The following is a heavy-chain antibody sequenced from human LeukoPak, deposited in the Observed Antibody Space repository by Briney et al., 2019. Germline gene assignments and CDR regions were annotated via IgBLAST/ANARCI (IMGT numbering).Heavy chain of an antibody. J-gene: IGHJ4*02. CDR1: GGSISSGSYY. Sequence: SETLSLTCTVSGGSISSGSYYWSWIRQPAGKGLEWIGRIYTSGSTNYNPSLKSRVTISVDTSKNQFPLKLSSVTAADTAVYYCARSGAAMVIAFFDYWGQGTLVTVSS. CDR2: IYTSGST. D-gene: IGHD5-18*01. CDR3: ARSGAAMVIAFFDY. V-gene: IGHV4-61*02.